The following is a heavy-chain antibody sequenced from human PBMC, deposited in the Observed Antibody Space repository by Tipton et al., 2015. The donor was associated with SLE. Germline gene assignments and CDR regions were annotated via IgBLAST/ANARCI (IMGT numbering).Heavy chain of an antibody. CDR2: INHSGST. CDR3: ARLDAFDI. Sequence: TLSLTCAVYGGSFSGYYWSWIRQPPGKGLGWIGEINHSGSTNYNPPLKSRVTISVDTSKNQFSLKLSSVTAADTAVYYCARLDAFDIWGQGTMVTVSS. CDR1: GGSFSGYY. V-gene: IGHV4-34*01. J-gene: IGHJ3*02.